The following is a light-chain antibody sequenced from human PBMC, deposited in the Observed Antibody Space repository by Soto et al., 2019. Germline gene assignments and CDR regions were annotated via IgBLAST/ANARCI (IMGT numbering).Light chain of an antibody. CDR3: CSFAGGTTFYV. V-gene: IGLV2-23*01. Sequence: QSALTQPACVSESPGQSITISCTGTNSDVGDYNLVSWYQHHPDKAPKLMIYEGSKRPSGVSNRFSGSKSGNTASLTISGLQAEDEAHYYCCSFAGGTTFYVFGTGTKVTVL. J-gene: IGLJ1*01. CDR2: EGS. CDR1: NSDVGDYNL.